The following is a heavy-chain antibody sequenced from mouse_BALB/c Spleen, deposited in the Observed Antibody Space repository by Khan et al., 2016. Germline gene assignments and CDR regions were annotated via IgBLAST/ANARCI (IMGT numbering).Heavy chain of an antibody. CDR2: INSNGGST. CDR3: ARGGLRWFDY. CDR1: GFTFSSYG. V-gene: IGHV5-6-3*01. D-gene: IGHD1-1*01. Sequence: EVELVESGGGLVQPGGSLKLSCAASGFTFSSYGMSWVRQTPDKRLELVATINSNGGSTYYPDSVKGRFTISRDNAKNTLYLQMSSLKSEDTAMYYCARGGLRWFDYLGQVTPLTVSS. J-gene: IGHJ2*01.